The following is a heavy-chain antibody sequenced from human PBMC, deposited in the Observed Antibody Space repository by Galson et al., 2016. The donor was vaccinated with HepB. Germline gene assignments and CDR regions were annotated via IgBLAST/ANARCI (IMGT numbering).Heavy chain of an antibody. CDR2: ISGSGGRT. D-gene: IGHD3-22*01. CDR1: GFTFSSYT. Sequence: SLRLSCAGSGFTFSSYTLMWVRQGPGKGLDWVSFISGSGGRTNYADSVGGRFTISRDNSKNMVSLQMNSLRDEDTAVYYCARCRVDYYASNDYDSPYRYWHFDLWGRGTLVTISA. V-gene: IGHV3-23*01. J-gene: IGHJ2*01. CDR3: ARCRVDYYASNDYDSPYRYWHFDL.